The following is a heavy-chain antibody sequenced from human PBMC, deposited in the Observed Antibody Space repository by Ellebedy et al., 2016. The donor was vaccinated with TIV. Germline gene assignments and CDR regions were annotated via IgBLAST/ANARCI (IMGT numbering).Heavy chain of an antibody. CDR1: GFTFSTYW. CDR3: AKDLHIATFDY. V-gene: IGHV3-74*01. CDR2: INPDGSIT. D-gene: IGHD1-26*01. J-gene: IGHJ4*02. Sequence: GGSLRLSCAASGFTFSTYWMHWVRLAPGKGPVWVSRINPDGSITQYADSVKGRFTISRDNAKNTVYLQISSLGVEDTAVYYCAKDLHIATFDYWGQGTLVAVSS.